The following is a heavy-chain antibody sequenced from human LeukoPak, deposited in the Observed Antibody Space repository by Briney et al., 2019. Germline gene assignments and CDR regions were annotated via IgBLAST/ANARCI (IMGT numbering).Heavy chain of an antibody. D-gene: IGHD2-2*01. J-gene: IGHJ4*02. CDR2: INHSGST. CDR1: GGSFSGYY. V-gene: IGHV4-34*01. CDR3: ARGPYCSSTSCYARLDY. Sequence: PSVTLSLTCAVYGGSFSGYYWSWIRQPPEKGLEWIGEINHSGSTNYNPSLKSRVTISVDTSKNQFSLKLSSVTAADTAVYYCARGPYCSSTSCYARLDYWGQGTLVTVSS.